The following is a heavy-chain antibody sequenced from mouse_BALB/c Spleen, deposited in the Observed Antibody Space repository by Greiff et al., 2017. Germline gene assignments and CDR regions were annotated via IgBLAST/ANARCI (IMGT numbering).Heavy chain of an antibody. CDR3: TRRSIHYYGSSYPAWFAY. Sequence: VQLQQSGTVLARPGASVKMSCKASGYSFTSYWMHWVKQRPGQGLEWIGAIYPGNSDTSYNQKFKGKAKLTAVTSASTAYMGLSSLTNEDSAVYYCTRRSIHYYGSSYPAWFAYWGQGTLVTVSA. V-gene: IGHV1-5*01. J-gene: IGHJ3*01. D-gene: IGHD1-1*01. CDR2: IYPGNSDT. CDR1: GYSFTSYW.